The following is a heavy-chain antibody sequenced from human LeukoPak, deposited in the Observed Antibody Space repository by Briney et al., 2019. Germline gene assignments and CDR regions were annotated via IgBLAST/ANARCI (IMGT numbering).Heavy chain of an antibody. Sequence: ASVKVSCKASGYTFTSYHINWVRQAPGQGLEWMGWINPNTDDRGYAQKFQGRLIITSDTSISTAYMELGSPRSEDTAVYFARATSFTASGYDYWGQGTLVTVSS. CDR2: INPNTDDR. V-gene: IGHV1-8*03. CDR1: GYTFTSYH. J-gene: IGHJ4*02. CDR3: ARATSFTASGYDY. D-gene: IGHD6-25*01.